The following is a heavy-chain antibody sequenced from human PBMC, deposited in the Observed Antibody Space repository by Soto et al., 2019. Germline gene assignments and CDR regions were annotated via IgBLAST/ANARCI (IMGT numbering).Heavy chain of an antibody. CDR1: GFTFSSYA. CDR3: AREGRGDAFDI. V-gene: IGHV3-30-3*01. Sequence: QVQLVESGGGVVQPGRSLRLSCAASGFTFSSYAMHWVRQAPGKGLEWVAVISYDGSNKYYADSVKGRFTISRDNSKNMLYLQMNSLRAEDTAVYYCAREGRGDAFDIWGQGTMVTVSS. J-gene: IGHJ3*02. CDR2: ISYDGSNK.